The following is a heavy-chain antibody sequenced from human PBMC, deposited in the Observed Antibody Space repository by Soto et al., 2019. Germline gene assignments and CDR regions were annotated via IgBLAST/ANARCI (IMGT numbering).Heavy chain of an antibody. CDR2: IYYSANT. Sequence: QLQLQESGPGLVKASETLSLTYSVSTNSLSDSASYWGWIRQPPGKGLEWIGTIYYSANTYHNPSLKSRVTLSLDKPKKQFSLRLRSVTVADTGVYYCAATSGTTSAFDVWGPGTTVAVSS. V-gene: IGHV4-39*01. D-gene: IGHD1-1*01. CDR3: AATSGTTSAFDV. CDR1: TNSLSDSASY. J-gene: IGHJ3*01.